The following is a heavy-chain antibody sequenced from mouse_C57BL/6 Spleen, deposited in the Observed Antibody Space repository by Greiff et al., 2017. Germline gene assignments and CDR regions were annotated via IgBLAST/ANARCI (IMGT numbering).Heavy chain of an antibody. CDR3: ARGGTVAMDY. J-gene: IGHJ4*01. CDR2: IWSGGST. CDR1: GFSLTSYG. D-gene: IGHD1-1*01. V-gene: IGHV2-2*01. Sequence: QVQLQQSGPGLVQPSQSLSITCTVSGFSLTSYGVHWVRQSPGKGLVWLGVIWSGGSTDYNAAFISRLSISKDNSKSKVFFKMNSLQADETAIYYCARGGTVAMDYWGQGTSVTVSS.